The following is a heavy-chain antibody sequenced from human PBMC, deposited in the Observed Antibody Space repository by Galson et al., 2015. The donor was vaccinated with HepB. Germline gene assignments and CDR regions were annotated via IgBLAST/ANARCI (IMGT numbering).Heavy chain of an antibody. V-gene: IGHV3-30-3*01. CDR2: ISYDGSNK. CDR3: ASLGCSSTSCYSSYYYYGMDV. D-gene: IGHD2-2*02. J-gene: IGHJ6*02. CDR1: GFTFSSYA. Sequence: SLRLSCAASGFTFSSYAMHWVRQAPGKGLEWVAVISYDGSNKYYADSVKGRFTISRDNSKNTLYLQMNSLRAEDTAVYYCASLGCSSTSCYSSYYYYGMDVWGQGTTVTVSS.